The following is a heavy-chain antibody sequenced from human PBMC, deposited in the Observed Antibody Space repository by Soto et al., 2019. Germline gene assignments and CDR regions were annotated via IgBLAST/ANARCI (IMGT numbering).Heavy chain of an antibody. Sequence: GESLKISCAASGFTVSSNYMSWVRQAPGKGLEWVSVIYSGGSTYYADSVKGRFTISRHNSKNTLYLQMNSLRAEDTAVYYCARGIAPSTIFGVVKDYYYYYMDVWGKGTTVTVSS. CDR1: GFTVSSNY. D-gene: IGHD3-3*01. CDR2: IYSGGST. V-gene: IGHV3-53*04. CDR3: ARGIAPSTIFGVVKDYYYYYMDV. J-gene: IGHJ6*03.